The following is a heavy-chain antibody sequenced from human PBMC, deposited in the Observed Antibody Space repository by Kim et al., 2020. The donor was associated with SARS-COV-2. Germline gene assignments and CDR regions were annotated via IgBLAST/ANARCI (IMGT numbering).Heavy chain of an antibody. Sequence: GGSLRLSCAASGFTFSSYSMNWVRQAPGKGLEWVSSISSSSSYIYYADSVKGRFTISRDNAKNSLYLQMNSLRAEDTAVYYCARPLIVSSGYYYRYWGQGTLVTVSS. V-gene: IGHV3-21*01. CDR1: GFTFSSYS. CDR2: ISSSSSYI. D-gene: IGHD3-22*01. J-gene: IGHJ4*02. CDR3: ARPLIVSSGYYYRY.